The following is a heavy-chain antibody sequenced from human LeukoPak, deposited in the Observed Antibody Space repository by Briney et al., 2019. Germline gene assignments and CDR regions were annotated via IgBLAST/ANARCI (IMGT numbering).Heavy chain of an antibody. Sequence: GGSLRLSCAASGFTFSDYHMSWIRQASGKGLEWVSYISPGGGSIYLADSVKGRLTISRDNAKNSLFLQMNSLTADDTAVYYCVGGRDIRVAGPGGYFDYWGQGTLVTVSS. D-gene: IGHD6-19*01. CDR1: GFTFSDYH. V-gene: IGHV3-11*01. J-gene: IGHJ4*02. CDR2: ISPGGGSI. CDR3: VGGRDIRVAGPGGYFDY.